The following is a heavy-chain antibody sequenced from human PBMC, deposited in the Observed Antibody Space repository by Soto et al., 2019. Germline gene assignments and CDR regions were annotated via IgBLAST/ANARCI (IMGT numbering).Heavy chain of an antibody. Sequence: SETLSLTCTVSGGSISSKDLSWIRQPPGKGLEYIGYIYYSGSTNYNPSLKSRATISVDTSKNQFSLRLSSVTAADTAVYYCARRETSGWDYFDYWGQGSLVTVSS. V-gene: IGHV4-59*08. D-gene: IGHD3-10*01. CDR1: GGSISSKD. CDR3: ARRETSGWDYFDY. CDR2: IYYSGST. J-gene: IGHJ4*02.